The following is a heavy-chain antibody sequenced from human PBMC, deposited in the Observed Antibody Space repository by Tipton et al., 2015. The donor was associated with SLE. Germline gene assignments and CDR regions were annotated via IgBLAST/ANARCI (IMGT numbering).Heavy chain of an antibody. CDR3: AGGSSSTRDY. D-gene: IGHD3-16*01. J-gene: IGHJ4*02. CDR2: IYSGGST. Sequence: SLRLSCAASGFTFSSYPMTWVRQAPGRVLEWVSVIYSGGSTYYADSVKGRFTISRDDSKNTLYLQMNSLRPEDTAVYYCAGGSSSTRDYWGQGSLVTVSS. CDR1: GFTFSSYP. V-gene: IGHV3-23*03.